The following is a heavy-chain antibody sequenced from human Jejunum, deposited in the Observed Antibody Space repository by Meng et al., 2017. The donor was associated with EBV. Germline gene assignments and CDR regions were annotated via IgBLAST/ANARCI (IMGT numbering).Heavy chain of an antibody. CDR3: ARAGGDYEDY. J-gene: IGHJ4*02. V-gene: IGHV1-69*15. CDR2: TVPIFGTT. CDR1: GDRFGTYS. D-gene: IGHD4-17*01. Sequence: KKPGSSVKVSCKASGDRFGTYSVSWVRQAPGQGLEWMGNTVPIFGTTSYAQKFQGRVTITADESTRTAFMELRNLRSEDSAMYYCARAGGDYEDYWGQGTLVTVSS.